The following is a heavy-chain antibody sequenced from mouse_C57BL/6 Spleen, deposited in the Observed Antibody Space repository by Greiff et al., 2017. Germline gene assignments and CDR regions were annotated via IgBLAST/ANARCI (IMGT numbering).Heavy chain of an antibody. V-gene: IGHV1-82*01. D-gene: IGHD2-1*01. CDR2: IYPGDGDT. Sequence: VQLQQSGPELVKPGASVKISCKASGYAFRSSWMNWVKQRPGRGLEWIGRIYPGDGDTNCNGKFKGKATLTADKSSSTAYMQLSSLTSEDSAVYFCAGYGNFDYWGQGTTLTVSS. CDR1: GYAFRSSW. CDR3: AGYGNFDY. J-gene: IGHJ2*01.